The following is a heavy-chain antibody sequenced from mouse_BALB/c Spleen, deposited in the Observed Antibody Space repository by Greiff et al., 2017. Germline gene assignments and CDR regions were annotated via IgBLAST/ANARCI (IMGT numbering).Heavy chain of an antibody. CDR1: GFTFSSFG. CDR3: ARRYYDYDDAMDY. J-gene: IGHJ4*01. Sequence: EVKVVESGGGLVQPGGSRKLSCAASGFTFSSFGMHWVRQAPEKGLEWVAYISSGSSTIYYADTVKGRFTISRDNPKNTLFLQMTSLRSEDTAMYYCARRYYDYDDAMDYWGQGTSVTVSS. D-gene: IGHD2-4*01. V-gene: IGHV5-17*02. CDR2: ISSGSSTI.